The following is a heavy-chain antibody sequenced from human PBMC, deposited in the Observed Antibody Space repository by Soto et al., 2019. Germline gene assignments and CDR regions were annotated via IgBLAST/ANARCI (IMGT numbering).Heavy chain of an antibody. CDR1: GGSISSYY. Sequence: PSETLSFTCTVSGGSISSYYWSWIRQPPGKGLEWIGYIYYSGSTNYNPSLKSRVTISVDTSKNQFSLKLSSVTAADTAVYYCARDEYSYGFDYWGQGTLVTVSS. CDR2: IYYSGST. V-gene: IGHV4-59*01. D-gene: IGHD5-18*01. J-gene: IGHJ4*02. CDR3: ARDEYSYGFDY.